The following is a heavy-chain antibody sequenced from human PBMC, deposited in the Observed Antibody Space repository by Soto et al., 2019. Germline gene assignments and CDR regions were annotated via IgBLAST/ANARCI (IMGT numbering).Heavy chain of an antibody. Sequence: GGSLRLSCAASGFTFSSYAMSWVRQAPGKGLEWVSAISGSGGSTYYADSVKGRFTISRDNSKNTLYLQMNSLRAEDTAVYYCAKDQYYYDSSGYGIDYWGQGTLVTVSS. CDR3: AKDQYYYDSSGYGIDY. CDR1: GFTFSSYA. D-gene: IGHD3-22*01. J-gene: IGHJ4*02. V-gene: IGHV3-23*01. CDR2: ISGSGGST.